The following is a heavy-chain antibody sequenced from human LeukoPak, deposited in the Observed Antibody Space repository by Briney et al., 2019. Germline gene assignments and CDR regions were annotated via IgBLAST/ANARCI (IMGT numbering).Heavy chain of an antibody. D-gene: IGHD2-2*01. J-gene: IGHJ4*02. CDR3: ATCQLPYYCDH. V-gene: IGHV1-69*13. CDR1: GGTFSSYA. Sequence: ASVKVSCKASGGTFSSYAISWVRQAPGQGLEWMGGIIPIFGTANYAQKFQGRVTITADESTSTAYMELSSLRSEDTAVYYCATCQLPYYCDHWGQGTLVTVSS. CDR2: IIPIFGTA.